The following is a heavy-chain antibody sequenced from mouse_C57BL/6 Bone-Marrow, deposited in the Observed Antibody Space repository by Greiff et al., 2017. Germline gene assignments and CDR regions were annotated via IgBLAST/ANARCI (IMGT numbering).Heavy chain of an antibody. CDR1: GYTFTDYE. D-gene: IGHD2-12*01. J-gene: IGHJ4*01. V-gene: IGHV1-15*01. CDR3: TRGYRVDY. Sequence: QVQLQQSGAELVRPGASVTLSCKASGYTFTDYEMHWVKQTPVHGLEWIGAIDPETGGTAYNQKFKGKAILTADKSSSTAYMELRSLTSEDSAVXYCTRGYRVDYWGQGTSVTVSS. CDR2: IDPETGGT.